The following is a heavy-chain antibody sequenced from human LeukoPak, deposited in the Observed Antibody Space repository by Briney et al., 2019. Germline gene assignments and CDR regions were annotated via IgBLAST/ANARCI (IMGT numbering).Heavy chain of an antibody. J-gene: IGHJ6*03. CDR1: GFTFSSYG. V-gene: IGHV3-30*02. CDR2: IRYDGSNK. D-gene: IGHD3-10*01. CDR3: AKDGGYYGSGSYYNLYYMDV. Sequence: GGSLRLSCAASGFTFSSYGMHWVRQAPGKGLEWVAFIRYDGSNKYYADSVKGRFTISRDNSKNTLYLQMNSLRAEDTAVYYCAKDGGYYGSGSYYNLYYMDVWGKGTTVTISS.